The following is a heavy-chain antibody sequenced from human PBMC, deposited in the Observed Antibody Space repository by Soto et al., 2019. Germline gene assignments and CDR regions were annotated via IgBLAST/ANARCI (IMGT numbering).Heavy chain of an antibody. Sequence: SQPVSRNCAISGASVSSNSAACNCIRQSPSRGLEWLGRTYYRSKWYNDYAVSVKSRITINPDTSKNQFSLQLNSVTPEDTAVYYCARVVVVTAIPRYYYYYGMDASGHGTTVTVSS. J-gene: IGHJ6*02. V-gene: IGHV6-1*01. CDR1: GASVSSNSAA. CDR3: ARVVVVTAIPRYYYYYGMDA. D-gene: IGHD2-21*02. CDR2: TYYRSKWYN.